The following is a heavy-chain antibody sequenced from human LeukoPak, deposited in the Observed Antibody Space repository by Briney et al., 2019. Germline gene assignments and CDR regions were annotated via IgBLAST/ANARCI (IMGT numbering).Heavy chain of an antibody. CDR2: VHHSGRT. CDR3: ARWRYFESTGPTNPYALDI. Sequence: SGTLSHTCAVSGDSISSSNWWTWVRQSPGKGLEYIGEVHHSGRTKYNPSLRSRITISVDKSNNQFSLRLISVTAADAAVYYCARWRYFESTGPTNPYALDIWGQGTMVTVSS. V-gene: IGHV4-4*02. D-gene: IGHD3-22*01. J-gene: IGHJ3*02. CDR1: GDSISSSNW.